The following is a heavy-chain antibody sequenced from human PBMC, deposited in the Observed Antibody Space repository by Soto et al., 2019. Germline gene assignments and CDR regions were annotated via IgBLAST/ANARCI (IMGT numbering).Heavy chain of an antibody. CDR1: GGTFSSYA. V-gene: IGHV1-69*13. CDR3: ARDEVRRIYDSSGYYYLNWFDP. J-gene: IGHJ5*02. Sequence: ASVKVSCKASGGTFSSYAISWVRQAPGQGLEWMGGIIPIFVTANYAQKFQGRGTITADESTSKAYMELSSLRSEDTAVYYCARDEVRRIYDSSGYYYLNWFDPWGQGTLVTVSS. D-gene: IGHD3-22*01. CDR2: IIPIFVTA.